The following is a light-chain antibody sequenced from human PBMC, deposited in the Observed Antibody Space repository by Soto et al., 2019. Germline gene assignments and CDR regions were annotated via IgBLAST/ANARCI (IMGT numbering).Light chain of an antibody. Sequence: QSVLTPPPSVSAAPGQKVPISCAGSSSNFGNNFVTWYQQLPGTAPKLLIYDNTTRPSGIPDRFSGSQSGTSATLGITGLQTGDEFVYYCGSWESSLTYVFGTGTKCTVL. CDR3: GSWESSLTYV. V-gene: IGLV1-51*01. J-gene: IGLJ1*01. CDR2: DNT. CDR1: SSNFGNNF.